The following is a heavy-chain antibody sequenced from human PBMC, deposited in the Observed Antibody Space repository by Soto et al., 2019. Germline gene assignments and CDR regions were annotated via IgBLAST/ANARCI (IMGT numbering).Heavy chain of an antibody. CDR2: ISSSGSTI. CDR1: GFTLSSYE. J-gene: IGHJ4*02. V-gene: IGHV3-48*03. CDR3: ASSIVGATKVGGY. Sequence: EVQLVESGGGLVQPGGSLRLSCAASGFTLSSYEMNWVRQAPGKGLEWVSYISSSGSTIYYADSVKGRFTISRDNAKNSLYLQMNSLRAEDTAVYYCASSIVGATKVGGYWGQGTLVTVSS. D-gene: IGHD1-26*01.